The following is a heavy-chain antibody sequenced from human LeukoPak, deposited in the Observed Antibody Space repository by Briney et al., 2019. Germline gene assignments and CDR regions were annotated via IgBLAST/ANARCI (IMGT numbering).Heavy chain of an antibody. Sequence: PGGSLRLSCGASGFTFSDYSMNWVRQAPGKGLAWVASITSAGGYKYYADSVKGRFTISRDNAQNSLFLQMNSLRAEDTAVYFCATSGGFVLPNAITGNWYMDVWGRETSVTVSS. CDR3: ATSGGFVLPNAITGNWYMDV. V-gene: IGHV3-21*01. J-gene: IGHJ6*03. CDR2: ITSAGGYK. D-gene: IGHD2-2*01. CDR1: GFTFSDYS.